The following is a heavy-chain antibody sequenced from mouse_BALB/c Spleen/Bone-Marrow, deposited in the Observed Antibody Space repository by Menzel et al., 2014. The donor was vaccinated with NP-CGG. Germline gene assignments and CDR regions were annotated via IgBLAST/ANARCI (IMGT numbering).Heavy chain of an antibody. D-gene: IGHD2-3*01. CDR3: ARLGYYGGFAY. CDR2: INPDSNTI. CDR1: GFDLSRYW. V-gene: IGHV4-1*02. Sequence: EVMLVESGGGLVQPGGSLKLSCAASGFDLSRYWMSWVRQAPGKGLQWIGEINPDSNTINYTPSLKDKFIISRDNAKNTLYLQMSKVRSEDTALYYCARLGYYGGFAYWGQGTLVTVSA. J-gene: IGHJ3*01.